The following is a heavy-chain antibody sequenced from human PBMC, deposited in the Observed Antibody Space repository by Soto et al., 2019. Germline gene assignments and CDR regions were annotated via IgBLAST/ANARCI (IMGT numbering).Heavy chain of an antibody. CDR1: GFTFSSYS. V-gene: IGHV3-21*01. CDR3: ARNGGQQLVQWFDP. D-gene: IGHD6-13*01. Sequence: EVQLVESGGGLVKPGGSLRLSCAASGFTFSSYSMNWVRQAPGKGLVWVSSISSSSSYIYYADSVKGRFTISRDNAKNSLYLQMNSLRAEDTAVYYCARNGGQQLVQWFDPWGQGTLVTVSS. CDR2: ISSSSSYI. J-gene: IGHJ5*02.